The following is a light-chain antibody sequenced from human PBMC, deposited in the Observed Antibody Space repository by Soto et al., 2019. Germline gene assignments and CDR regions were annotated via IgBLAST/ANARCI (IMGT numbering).Light chain of an antibody. Sequence: DIQVTQSTHSMAASVGDRVTMTVRASQDIGNWMTWYQQKPGKAPKLLIYSASTLVRGVPSRFSGSGSGTEFTLTISGLQPEDSLTYYCQQAKSFPITFGQGTRLEIK. CDR2: SAS. CDR3: QQAKSFPIT. J-gene: IGKJ5*01. V-gene: IGKV1-12*01. CDR1: QDIGNW.